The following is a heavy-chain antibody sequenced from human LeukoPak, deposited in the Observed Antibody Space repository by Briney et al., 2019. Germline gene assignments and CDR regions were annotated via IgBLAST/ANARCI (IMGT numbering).Heavy chain of an antibody. CDR3: AKGSSIAVAGTFDY. V-gene: IGHV3-23*01. D-gene: IGHD6-19*01. J-gene: IGHJ4*02. Sequence: GGSLRLSCAASGFTLSSYAMSWVRQAPGKGLEWVSAISGSGGSTYYADSVKGRFTISRDNSKNTLYLQMNSLRAEDTAVYYCAKGSSIAVAGTFDYWGQGTLVTVSS. CDR1: GFTLSSYA. CDR2: ISGSGGST.